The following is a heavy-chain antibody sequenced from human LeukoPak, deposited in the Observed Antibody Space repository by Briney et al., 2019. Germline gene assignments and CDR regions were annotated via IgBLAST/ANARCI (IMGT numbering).Heavy chain of an antibody. CDR2: INPSGGST. D-gene: IGHD3-22*01. CDR3: ARDRATPHYYDSSGPIDY. CDR1: GYTFTSYY. V-gene: IGHV1-46*01. J-gene: IGHJ4*02. Sequence: ASVKVSCKASGYTFTSYYMHWVRQAPGQGLEWMGIINPSGGSTSYALKFQGRVTMTRDTSTSTVYMELSSLRSEDTAVYYCARDRATPHYYDSSGPIDYWGQGTLVTVSS.